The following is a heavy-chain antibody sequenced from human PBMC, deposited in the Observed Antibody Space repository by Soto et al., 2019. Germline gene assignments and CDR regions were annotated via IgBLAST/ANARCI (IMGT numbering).Heavy chain of an antibody. CDR1: GGTFSPYT. V-gene: IGHV1-69*02. D-gene: IGHD3-10*01. J-gene: IGHJ4*02. CDR2: IIPIHGVT. Sequence: SVKVPCKASGGTFSPYTINWVRQAPGQGLEWMGRIIPIHGVTNYAQKFQGRVTITGDKSTSTAYMELSRLRSDDTAVYYCARAGRLLVDYWGQGTLVIVSS. CDR3: ARAGRLLVDY.